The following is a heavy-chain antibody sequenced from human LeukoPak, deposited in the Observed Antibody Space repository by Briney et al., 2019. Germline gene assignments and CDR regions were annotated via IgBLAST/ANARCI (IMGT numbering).Heavy chain of an antibody. J-gene: IGHJ4*02. D-gene: IGHD1-14*01. CDR1: GFTFSDYY. CDR2: ISSSGS. CDR3: ARTTGSFGPVAL. V-gene: IGHV3-11*06. Sequence: PGGSLRLSCAASGFTFSDYYMHWIRQAPGKGLEWVSYISSSGSYTHADSAKGRFTISRDNAKNSLYLQMNSLRAEDTALYYCARTTGSFGPVALWGQGTLVTVSS.